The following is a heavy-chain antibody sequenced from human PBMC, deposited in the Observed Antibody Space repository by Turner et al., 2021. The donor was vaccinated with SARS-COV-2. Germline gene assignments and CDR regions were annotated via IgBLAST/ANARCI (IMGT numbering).Heavy chain of an antibody. CDR1: GFTVSSNY. CDR2: IYSGGST. J-gene: IGHJ4*02. Sequence: EVQLVESGGGLVQPGGSLRLSCAASGFTVSSNYMGWVRQAPGKGLEWVSVIYSGGSTYYADSVKGRFTISRHNSKNTLYLQMNSLRAEDTAVYYCARESWGRDPDYWGQGAPVTVSS. D-gene: IGHD3-16*01. V-gene: IGHV3-53*04. CDR3: ARESWGRDPDY.